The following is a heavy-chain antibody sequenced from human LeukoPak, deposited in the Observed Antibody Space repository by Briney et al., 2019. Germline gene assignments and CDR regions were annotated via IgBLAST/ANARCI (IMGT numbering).Heavy chain of an antibody. Sequence: SETLSLTYTVSGGAIGSYYWAWIRQFPGKGLEWIGFVHDSGSTYYNPSLKSRVTTSLDTSKNKFSLNLRSLTAADTAVYYCARYLYDAGPFDLWGQGNLVTVSS. J-gene: IGHJ4*02. D-gene: IGHD5/OR15-5a*01. CDR3: ARYLYDAGPFDL. CDR2: VHDSGST. CDR1: GGAIGSYY. V-gene: IGHV4-59*08.